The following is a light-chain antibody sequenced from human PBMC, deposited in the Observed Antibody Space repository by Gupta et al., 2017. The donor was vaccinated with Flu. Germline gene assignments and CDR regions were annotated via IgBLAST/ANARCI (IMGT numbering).Light chain of an antibody. Sequence: EIVLTQSPGTLSLSPGERATLSCRASQSVSSSSLAWYQQKPGQAPRLLIYGASSRATGIRDRFSGSGSGTDFTLTISRLEPEDFAVYYCQQYGTSPQTFGQGTKVEIK. CDR1: QSVSSSS. CDR2: GAS. CDR3: QQYGTSPQT. J-gene: IGKJ1*01. V-gene: IGKV3-20*01.